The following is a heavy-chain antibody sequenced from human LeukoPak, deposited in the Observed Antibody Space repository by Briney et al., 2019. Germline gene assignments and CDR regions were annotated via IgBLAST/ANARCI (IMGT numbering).Heavy chain of an antibody. D-gene: IGHD2-2*01. V-gene: IGHV1-2*02. J-gene: IGHJ3*02. Sequence: GASVKVSCKASGYTFTGYYMHWVRQAPGQGHEWMGWSNPYSGGANYAQKFQGRVTMTRDTTISTAYMELRSLRSDDSAVYYCTRVCLMGVMVPAANDGFEIWGQGTTVTVSS. CDR1: GYTFTGYY. CDR3: TRVCLMGVMVPAANDGFEI. CDR2: SNPYSGGA.